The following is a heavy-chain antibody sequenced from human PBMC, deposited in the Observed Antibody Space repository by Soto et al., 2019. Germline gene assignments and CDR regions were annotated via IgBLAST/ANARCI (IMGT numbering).Heavy chain of an antibody. D-gene: IGHD3-3*01. CDR1: GFSFDDYA. Sequence: GGSLRLSCAASGFSFDDYAMHWVRQAPGKGLEWVSIISRKNETIVYADSVKGRFTISRDNAKKSLYLQMNSLRPEDTALYYCAKDRGFLDGIDYWGQGTPVTVSS. V-gene: IGHV3-9*01. J-gene: IGHJ4*02. CDR3: AKDRGFLDGIDY. CDR2: ISRKNETI.